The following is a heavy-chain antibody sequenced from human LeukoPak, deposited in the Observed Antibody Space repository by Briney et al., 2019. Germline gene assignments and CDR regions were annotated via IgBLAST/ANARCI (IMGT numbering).Heavy chain of an antibody. D-gene: IGHD2-2*01. V-gene: IGHV4-34*01. CDR1: GGSFSGYY. CDR2: INHSGST. Sequence: SETLSLTCAVYGGSFSGYYWSWIRQPPGKGLEWIGEINHSGSTNYNPSLKSRVTISVDTSKNQFSLKLSSVTAADTAVYYCARGGCSSTSCYVAGYDYWGQGTLVTVS. CDR3: ARGGCSSTSCYVAGYDY. J-gene: IGHJ4*02.